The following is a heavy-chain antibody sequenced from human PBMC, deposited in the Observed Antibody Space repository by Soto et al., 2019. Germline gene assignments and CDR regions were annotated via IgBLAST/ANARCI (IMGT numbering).Heavy chain of an antibody. CDR3: AGGSKHDFWSGRGYYYYYMDV. J-gene: IGHJ6*03. V-gene: IGHV4-59*08. CDR1: GGSISSYY. CDR2: IYYSGST. Sequence: SETLSLTCAVSGGSISSYYWSWIRQPPGKGLEWIGYIYYSGSTNYNPSLKSRVTISVDTSKNQFSLKLSSVTAADTAVYYCAGGSKHDFWSGRGYYYYYMDVWGKGTTVTV. D-gene: IGHD3-3*01.